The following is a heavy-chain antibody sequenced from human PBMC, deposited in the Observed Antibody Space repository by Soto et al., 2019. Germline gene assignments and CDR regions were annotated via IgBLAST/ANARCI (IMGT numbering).Heavy chain of an antibody. V-gene: IGHV1-2*04. D-gene: IGHD6-6*01. CDR1: GYAISGDY. J-gene: IGHJ4*02. CDR2: INPNSGGT. Sequence: ASVKLACKTAGYAISGDYVHWRRHAPGQGLEWMGWINPNSGGTNYAQKFQGWVTMTRDTSISTAYMELSRLRSDDTAVYYCARGSSSARDGIDYWGQGTLVTVSS. CDR3: ARGSSSARDGIDY.